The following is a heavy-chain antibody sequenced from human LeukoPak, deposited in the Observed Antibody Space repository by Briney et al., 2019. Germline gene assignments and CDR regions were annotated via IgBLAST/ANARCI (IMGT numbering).Heavy chain of an antibody. D-gene: IGHD3-3*01. CDR2: IWYDGSNK. CDR1: GFTFSSYG. Sequence: GGSLRLSCAASGFTFSSYGMHWVRQAPGKGLEWVAVIWYDGSNKYYADSVKGRFTISRDNSKNTLYLQLNSLRAEDTAVYYCARGNYDFWSGTLGYWGQGTLVTVSS. J-gene: IGHJ4*02. CDR3: ARGNYDFWSGTLGY. V-gene: IGHV3-33*01.